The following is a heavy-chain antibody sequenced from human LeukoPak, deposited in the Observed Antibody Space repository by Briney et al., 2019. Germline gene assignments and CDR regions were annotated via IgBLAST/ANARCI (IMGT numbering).Heavy chain of an antibody. CDR1: GGSFSGYY. CDR3: ATLRSRFSVRAVDY. V-gene: IGHV4-34*01. D-gene: IGHD3-10*01. Sequence: PSETLSLTCAVYGGSFSGYYWSWIRQPPGKGLEWIGEINHSGSTNYNPSLKSRVTISVDTSKNQFSLKLSSVTAADTAVYYCATLRSRFSVRAVDYWGQGTLVTVSS. CDR2: INHSGST. J-gene: IGHJ4*02.